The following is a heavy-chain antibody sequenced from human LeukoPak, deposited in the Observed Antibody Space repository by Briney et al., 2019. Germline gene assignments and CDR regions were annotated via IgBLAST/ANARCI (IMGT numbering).Heavy chain of an antibody. Sequence: PSETLSLTCAVSAGSISSGGYSWSWIRQPPGKGLEWIGYIYHSGSTYYNPSLKSRVTISVDTSKNQFSLKLSSVTAADTAVYYCARGGPYYYGSGKFDYWGQGTLVTVSS. V-gene: IGHV4-30-2*05. D-gene: IGHD3-10*01. CDR1: AGSISSGGYS. CDR2: IYHSGST. CDR3: ARGGPYYYGSGKFDY. J-gene: IGHJ4*02.